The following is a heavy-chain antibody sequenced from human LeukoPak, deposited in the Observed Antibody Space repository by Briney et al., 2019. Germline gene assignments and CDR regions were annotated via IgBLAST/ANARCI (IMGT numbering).Heavy chain of an antibody. CDR2: IYYSGST. CDR3: ARQSSHIVVVPAAYNWFDP. D-gene: IGHD2-2*01. CDR1: GGSISSYY. Sequence: SETLSLTCTVSGGSISSYYWSWIRQPPGKGLEWIGSIYYSGSTYYNPSLKSRVTISVDTSKNQFSLKLSSVTAADTAVYYCARQSSHIVVVPAAYNWFDPWGQGTLVTVSS. V-gene: IGHV4-39*07. J-gene: IGHJ5*02.